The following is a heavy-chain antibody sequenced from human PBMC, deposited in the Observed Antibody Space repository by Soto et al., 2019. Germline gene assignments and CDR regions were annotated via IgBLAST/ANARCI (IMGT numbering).Heavy chain of an antibody. CDR2: ISGSGGYT. Sequence: EVHLLDSGGGLVQPGGSLRLSCVDSGFTFSNYARSSVRQATGKGLERVSVISGSGGYTDYADSVKGLFTISRDNSRKTVYLQMNSLRAEDTAIYDCAKDQWENHDYGDPFDHWGQGTLVTVSS. D-gene: IGHD4-17*01. CDR3: AKDQWENHDYGDPFDH. V-gene: IGHV3-23*01. J-gene: IGHJ4*02. CDR1: GFTFSNYA.